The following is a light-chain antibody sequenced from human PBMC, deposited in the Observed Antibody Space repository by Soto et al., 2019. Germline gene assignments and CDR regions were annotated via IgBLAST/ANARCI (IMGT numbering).Light chain of an antibody. V-gene: IGLV2-8*01. CDR1: SGDVGGYNY. J-gene: IGLJ2*01. CDR3: NPFAGNGLI. CDR2: DIY. Sequence: QSALTQPPSASGSPGQSVTISCTGTSGDVGGYNYVSWYQQHPGKAPKLLIYDIYKRPSGVPDRFSGSRSGNTASLTVSGLQAEDEADYYCNPFAGNGLIFGGGTKVTVL.